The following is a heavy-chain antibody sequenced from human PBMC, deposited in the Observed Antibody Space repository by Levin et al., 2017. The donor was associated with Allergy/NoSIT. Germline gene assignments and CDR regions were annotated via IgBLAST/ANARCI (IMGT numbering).Heavy chain of an antibody. Sequence: GGSLRLSCATSGFTFSGSAMHWVRQASGKGLEWVGRIRSKANNYATAYHVSVQGRFTISRDDSKNTAYLQINSLKTEDTAVYYCTTRLGGAVATVRQDYWGQGTLVTVSS. CDR1: GFTFSGSA. CDR2: IRSKANNYAT. V-gene: IGHV3-73*01. D-gene: IGHD5-12*01. J-gene: IGHJ4*02. CDR3: TTRLGGAVATVRQDY.